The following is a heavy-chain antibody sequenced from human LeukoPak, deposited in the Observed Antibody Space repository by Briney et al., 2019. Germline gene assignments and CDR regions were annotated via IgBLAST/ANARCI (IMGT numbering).Heavy chain of an antibody. D-gene: IGHD5-18*01. J-gene: IGHJ4*02. V-gene: IGHV1-69*13. CDR3: ASSTATGLLPPLYSYGYFDY. CDR1: GGTFSSYA. Sequence: GASVKVSCKASGGTFSSYAISWVRQAPGQGLEWMGGIIPIFGTANYAQKFQGRVTITADESTSTAYMELSSLRSEDTAVYYCASSTATGLLPPLYSYGYFDYWGQGTLVTVSS. CDR2: IIPIFGTA.